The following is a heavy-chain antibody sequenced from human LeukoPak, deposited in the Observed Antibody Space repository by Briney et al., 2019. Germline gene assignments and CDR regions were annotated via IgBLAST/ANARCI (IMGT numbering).Heavy chain of an antibody. CDR3: ARGPVFRGVIIRNCFNP. D-gene: IGHD3-10*01. CDR2: ISAYNGNT. Sequence: ASVKVSCKASGYTFTSYGISWVRQAPGQGLEWMGWISAYNGNTNYAQKLQGRVTMTRNTSISTAYMELSSLRSEDTAVYYCARGPVFRGVIIRNCFNPWGQETRVTVSS. V-gene: IGHV1-18*01. CDR1: GYTFTSYG. J-gene: IGHJ5*02.